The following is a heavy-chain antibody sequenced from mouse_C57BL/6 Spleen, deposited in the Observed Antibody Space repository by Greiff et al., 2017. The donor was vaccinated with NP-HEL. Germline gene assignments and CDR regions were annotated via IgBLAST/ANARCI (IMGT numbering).Heavy chain of an antibody. V-gene: IGHV5-16*01. CDR1: GFTFSDYY. CDR3: ARDYYVSGYSFVN. CDR2: INYDGSST. J-gene: IGHJ3*01. Sequence: EVKLVESEGGLVQPGSSMKLSCTASGFTFSDYYMAWVRQVPEKGLEWVANINYDGSSTYYLDSLKSRFIISRDNAKNILYLQMSSLRSEDTATYSGARDYYVSGYSFVNWGKGTLFTVP. D-gene: IGHD1-1*01.